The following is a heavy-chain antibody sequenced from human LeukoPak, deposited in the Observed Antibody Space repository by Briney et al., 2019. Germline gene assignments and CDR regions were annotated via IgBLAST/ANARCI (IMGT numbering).Heavy chain of an antibody. CDR2: IRYDGSNK. CDR3: ARDPAIVDCRIAGDLCRDAFDI. Sequence: GGSLRLSCAASGFTFSSYGMHWVRQAPGKGLEWVAFIRYDGSNKYYADSVKGRFTISRDNSKNTLYLQMNSLRSEDTAVYYCARDPAIVDCRIAGDLCRDAFDIWGQGTMVTVSS. J-gene: IGHJ3*02. D-gene: IGHD6-13*01. CDR1: GFTFSSYG. V-gene: IGHV3-30*02.